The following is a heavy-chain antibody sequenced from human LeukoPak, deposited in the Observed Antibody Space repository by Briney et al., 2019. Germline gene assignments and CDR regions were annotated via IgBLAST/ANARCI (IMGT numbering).Heavy chain of an antibody. Sequence: GGSLRLSCAASGFTFSNYWMHWVRQAPGKGLVWVSRINSDGSTTNYADSVKGRFTISRDNAKNTLYLQMNSLRAEDTAMYYCARHAVAVDCWGQGTLVTVSP. D-gene: IGHD6-19*01. V-gene: IGHV3-74*01. CDR1: GFTFSNYW. CDR2: INSDGSTT. CDR3: ARHAVAVDC. J-gene: IGHJ4*02.